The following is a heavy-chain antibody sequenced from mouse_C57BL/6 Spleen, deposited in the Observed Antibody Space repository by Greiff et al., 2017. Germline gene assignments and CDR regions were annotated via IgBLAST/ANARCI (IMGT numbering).Heavy chain of an antibody. J-gene: IGHJ2*01. D-gene: IGHD1-1*01. V-gene: IGHV1-64*01. CDR3: ARYHYGSSFFDY. CDR1: GYTFTSYW. CDR2: IHPNSGST. Sequence: VKLQESGAELVKPGASVKLSCKASGYTFTSYWMHWVKQRPGQGLEWIGMIHPNSGSTNYNEKFKSKATLTVDKSSSTAYMQLSSLTSEDSAVYYCARYHYGSSFFDYWGQGTTLTVSS.